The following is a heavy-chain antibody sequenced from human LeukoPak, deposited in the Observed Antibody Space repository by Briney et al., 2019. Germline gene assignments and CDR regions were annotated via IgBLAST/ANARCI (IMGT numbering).Heavy chain of an antibody. CDR1: GGSISSYY. CDR3: ARDLSQGFDP. V-gene: IGHV4-59*01. J-gene: IGHJ5*02. Sequence: SETLSLTCTVSGGSISSYYWSWIRQPPGKGLEWIGYIYYSGSTNYNPPLKSRVIISLDTSKNQFSLKLTSVTAADTAVYYCARDLSQGFDPWGQGTLVTVSS. CDR2: IYYSGST.